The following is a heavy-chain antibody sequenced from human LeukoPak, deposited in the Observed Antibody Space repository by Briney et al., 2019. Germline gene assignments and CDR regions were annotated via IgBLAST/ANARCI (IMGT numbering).Heavy chain of an antibody. CDR3: ARDGARITMVRGVGPRFSPEFDY. CDR1: GYTFTGYY. V-gene: IGHV1-2*02. D-gene: IGHD3-10*01. Sequence: ASVKVSCKASGYTFTGYYMHWVRQAPGQGLEWMGWINPNSGGTNYAQKFQGRVTMTRDTSISTAYMELSRLRSDDTAVYYCARDGARITMVRGVGPRFSPEFDYWGQGTLVTVSS. CDR2: INPNSGGT. J-gene: IGHJ4*02.